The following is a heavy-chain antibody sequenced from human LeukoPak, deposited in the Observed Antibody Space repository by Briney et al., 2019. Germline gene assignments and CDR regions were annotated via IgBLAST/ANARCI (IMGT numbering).Heavy chain of an antibody. Sequence: GGSLRLSCTASGFAFSSYAMSWVRQAPGVGLEWVSAIDGGGGRTWHADSVRGRFTISRDNSKNTLDLQMTGLRAEDTAVYYCARERGRGRDSPWFDYWGQGTLVTVSS. CDR1: GFAFSSYA. J-gene: IGHJ4*02. V-gene: IGHV3-23*01. CDR2: IDGGGGRT. D-gene: IGHD1-26*01. CDR3: ARERGRGRDSPWFDY.